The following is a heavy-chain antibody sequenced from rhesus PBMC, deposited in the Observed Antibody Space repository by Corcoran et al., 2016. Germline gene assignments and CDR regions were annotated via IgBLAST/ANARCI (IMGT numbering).Heavy chain of an antibody. CDR2: IKGNSGNT. CDR3: ARGPIVVIKYGLDS. D-gene: IGHD3-28*01. V-gene: IGHV4-80*01. Sequence: QVQLQESGPGLVKPSETLSLTCAVSGASISSYWWSWIRQPPGKGLEWIGDIKGNSGNTTYTPSLKSRVTISKDASKNQFSLKLSSVTAADTAVYYCARGPIVVIKYGLDSWGQGVVVTVSS. CDR1: GASISSYW. J-gene: IGHJ6*01.